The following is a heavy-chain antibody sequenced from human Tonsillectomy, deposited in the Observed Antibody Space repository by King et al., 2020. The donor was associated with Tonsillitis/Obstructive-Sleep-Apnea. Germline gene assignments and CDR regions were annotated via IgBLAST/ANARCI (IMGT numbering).Heavy chain of an antibody. V-gene: IGHV3-30*01. D-gene: IGHD1-26*01. CDR3: ARDPGGTPNKPSWYDP. CDR2: ISYDGSNK. CDR1: GFTFSSYA. J-gene: IGHJ5*02. Sequence: VQLVESGGGVVQPGRSLRLSCAASGFTFSSYAMHWVRQAPGKGLEWVAVISYDGSNKYYADSVKGRFTISRDNSKNTLYLQMNSLRAEDTAVYYCARDPGGTPNKPSWYDPGGQGTLVTFSA.